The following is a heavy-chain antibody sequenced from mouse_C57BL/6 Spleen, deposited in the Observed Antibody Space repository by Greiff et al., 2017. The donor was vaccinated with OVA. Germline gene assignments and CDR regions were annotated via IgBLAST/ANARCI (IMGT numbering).Heavy chain of an antibody. CDR2: IWTGGGT. Sequence: VQLVESGPGLVAPSQSLSITCTVSGFSLTSYAISWVRQPPGKGLEWLGVIWTGGGTNYNSALNSRLSISKDNSKSQVFLKMNSLQTDDTARYYCASYSNYRGWFAYWGQGTLVTVSA. J-gene: IGHJ3*01. V-gene: IGHV2-9-1*01. D-gene: IGHD2-5*01. CDR3: ASYSNYRGWFAY. CDR1: GFSLTSYA.